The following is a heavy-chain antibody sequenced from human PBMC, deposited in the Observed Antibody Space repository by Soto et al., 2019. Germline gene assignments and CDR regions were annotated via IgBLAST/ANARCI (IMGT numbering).Heavy chain of an antibody. J-gene: IGHJ4*02. V-gene: IGHV4-39*07. CDR2: SYYTGST. CDR3: ARGTVGEPRFVHYFDN. D-gene: IGHD3-16*01. CDR1: GGSITSSDNY. Sequence: QLQVQESGPGLVKPSETLSLTCTVSGGSITSSDNYWGWIRQPPGKGLEWIGSSYYTGSTYYNPSVKSRVTISVDTSRNQFSLKLNSVTAADTAVYYCARGTVGEPRFVHYFDNWGQGTLVTVSS.